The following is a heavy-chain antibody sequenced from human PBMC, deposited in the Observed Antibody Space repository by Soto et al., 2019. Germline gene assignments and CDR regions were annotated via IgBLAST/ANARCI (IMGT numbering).Heavy chain of an antibody. CDR1: GFTFVNYA. CDR2: LSGSGTST. V-gene: IGHV3-23*01. CDR3: AKGTSNGGWFNPFDY. Sequence: EVQLLESGGGLVQPGGSLRLSCAASGFTFVNYAMNWVRQAPGKGLERVATLSGSGTSTYYADCVKGRFTSSRDNSRNTLYLQMNSLRAEDTAVYYCAKGTSNGGWFNPFDYWGQGTLVTVSS. D-gene: IGHD6-19*01. J-gene: IGHJ4*02.